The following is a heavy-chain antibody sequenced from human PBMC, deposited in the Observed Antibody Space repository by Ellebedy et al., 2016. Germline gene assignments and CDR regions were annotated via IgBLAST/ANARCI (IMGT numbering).Heavy chain of an antibody. CDR1: SGSISGYY. V-gene: IGHV4-59*01. CDR3: ARTGGSTDSY. J-gene: IGHJ1*01. Sequence: SETLSLTCTVSSGSISGYYWSWIRQPPGKGLEWIGFIYYSGITNYNPSLKSRVTISVDTSKNQFSLMLTSVTAADTAVYYCARTGGSTDSYWGQGTLVTVSS. CDR2: IYYSGIT. D-gene: IGHD3-16*01.